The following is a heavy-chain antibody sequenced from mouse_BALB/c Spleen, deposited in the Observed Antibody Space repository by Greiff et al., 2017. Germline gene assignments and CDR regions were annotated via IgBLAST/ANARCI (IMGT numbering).Heavy chain of an antibody. Sequence: EVKLMESGPGLVKPSQSLSLTCTVTGYSITSDYAWNWIRQFPGNKLEWMGYISYSGSTSYNPSLKSRISITRDTSKNQFFLQLNSVTTEDTATYYCARLAPWFAYWGQGTLVTVSA. J-gene: IGHJ3*01. CDR3: ARLAPWFAY. CDR2: ISYSGST. CDR1: GYSITSDYA. V-gene: IGHV3-2*02.